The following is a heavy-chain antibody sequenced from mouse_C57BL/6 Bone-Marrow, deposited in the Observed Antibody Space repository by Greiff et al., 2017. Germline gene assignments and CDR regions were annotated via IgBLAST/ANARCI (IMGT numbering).Heavy chain of an antibody. CDR2: IDPETGGT. J-gene: IGHJ2*01. D-gene: IGHD2-3*01. Sequence: VKLMESGAELVRPGASVTLSCKASGYTFTDYEMHWVKQTPVHGLEWIGAIDPETGGTAYNQKFKGKAILTADKSSSTAYMELRSLTSEDSAVYYCTRPRYDGYYLSFDYWGQGTTLTVSS. CDR1: GYTFTDYE. CDR3: TRPRYDGYYLSFDY. V-gene: IGHV1-15*01.